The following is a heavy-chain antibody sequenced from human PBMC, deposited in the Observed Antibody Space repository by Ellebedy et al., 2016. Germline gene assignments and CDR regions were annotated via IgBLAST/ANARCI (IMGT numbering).Heavy chain of an antibody. J-gene: IGHJ3*02. CDR3: ARDPVLIHAFDI. Sequence: SETLSLXXTVSGYSISSGYYWGWIRQPPGKGLEWIGEINHSGSTNYNPSLKSRVTISLDISKNQFSLKVNSVTAADTAVYYCARDPVLIHAFDIWGQGTMVTVSS. V-gene: IGHV4-38-2*02. CDR1: GYSISSGYY. D-gene: IGHD4/OR15-4a*01. CDR2: INHSGST.